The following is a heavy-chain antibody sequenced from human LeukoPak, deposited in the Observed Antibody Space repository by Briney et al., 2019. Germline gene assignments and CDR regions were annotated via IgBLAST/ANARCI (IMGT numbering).Heavy chain of an antibody. CDR1: GFPFNAYW. D-gene: IGHD6-13*01. CDR3: ARSLPYGTTWYGRSDF. V-gene: IGHV3-7*03. J-gene: IGHJ4*02. CDR2: IRQDGDTK. Sequence: GGSLRLSCAATGFPFNAYWMTWVRQAPGKGLEWVANIRQDGDTKYYVDSVKGRFTISRDNAMNSLYLQMNSLRAEDTAIYYCARSLPYGTTWYGRSDFWGQGTLVTVSS.